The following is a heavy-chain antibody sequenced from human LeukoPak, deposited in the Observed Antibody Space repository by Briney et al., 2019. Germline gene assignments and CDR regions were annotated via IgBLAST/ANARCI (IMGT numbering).Heavy chain of an antibody. J-gene: IGHJ4*02. V-gene: IGHV1-2*02. D-gene: IGHD3-22*01. CDR3: ARGSSPRYYDSSGQYYFDY. CDR1: GYTFTGYY. Sequence: ASVKVSCKASGYTFTGYYIHWVRQAPGQGLEWMGWINPNSGGTNYAQKFQGRVTMTRDTSISTAYMELSRLRYDDTAVYYCARGSSPRYYDSSGQYYFDYWGQGTLVTVSS. CDR2: INPNSGGT.